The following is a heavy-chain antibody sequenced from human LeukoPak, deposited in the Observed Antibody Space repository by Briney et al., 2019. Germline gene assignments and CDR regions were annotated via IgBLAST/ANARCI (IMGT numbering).Heavy chain of an antibody. D-gene: IGHD3-10*01. CDR1: GGSISSSSYY. V-gene: IGHV4-61*02. CDR3: ARDNAGYYYGSGFGY. CDR2: IYTSGST. Sequence: PSETLSLTCTVSGGSISSSSYYWSWIRQPAGKGLEWIGRIYTSGSTNYNPSLKSRVTISVDTSKNQFSLKLSSVTAADTAVYYCARDNAGYYYGSGFGYWGQGTLVTVSS. J-gene: IGHJ4*02.